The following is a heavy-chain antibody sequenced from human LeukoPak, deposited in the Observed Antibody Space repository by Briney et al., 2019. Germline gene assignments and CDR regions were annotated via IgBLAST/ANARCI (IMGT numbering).Heavy chain of an antibody. CDR2: IYYSGGT. Sequence: SETLSLTCLVSAASLSSGGYYWSWIRQHPGKGLEWSGYIYYSGGTYYNPSLKSRVSVSVDTSKKQFSLKLSSVAAADTAVYFCVRAAIPDNWFDPWGQGTLVTVSS. V-gene: IGHV4-31*03. J-gene: IGHJ5*02. CDR3: VRAAIPDNWFDP. CDR1: AASLSSGGYY. D-gene: IGHD2-2*02.